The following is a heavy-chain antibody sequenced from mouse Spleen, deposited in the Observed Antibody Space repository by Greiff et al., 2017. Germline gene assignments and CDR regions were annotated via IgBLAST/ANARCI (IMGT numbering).Heavy chain of an antibody. J-gene: IGHJ3*01. CDR1: GYSITSGYY. D-gene: IGHD2-10*01. CDR2: ISYDGSN. CDR3: AREGAYYGNYGFAY. Sequence: EVQRVESGPGLVKPSQSLSLTCSVTGYSITSGYYWNWIRQFPGNKLEWMGYISYDGSNNYNPSLKNRISITRDTSKNQFFLKLNSVTTEDTATYYCAREGAYYGNYGFAYWGQGTLVTVSA. V-gene: IGHV3-6*02.